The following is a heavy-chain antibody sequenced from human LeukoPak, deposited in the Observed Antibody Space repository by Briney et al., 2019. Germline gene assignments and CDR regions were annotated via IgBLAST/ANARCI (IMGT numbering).Heavy chain of an antibody. J-gene: IGHJ4*02. V-gene: IGHV4-30-2*02. Sequence: PSETLSLTCAVSGGSISSGGYSWSWIRQPPGKGLEWIGYIYHSGSTYYNPSLKSRATISVDTSKKQFSLKLRSVTAADTAVYYCASSPPGYYSGWFSFWGQGTPVTVSS. CDR3: ASSPPGYYSGWFSF. D-gene: IGHD6-19*01. CDR1: GGSISSGGYS. CDR2: IYHSGST.